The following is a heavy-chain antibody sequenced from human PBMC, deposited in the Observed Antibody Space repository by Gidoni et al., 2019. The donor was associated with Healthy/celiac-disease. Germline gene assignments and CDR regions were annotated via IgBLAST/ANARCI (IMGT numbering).Heavy chain of an antibody. Sequence: QVQLVQSGAEVKKPGSSVQVSCKTSGGTFSSYTISWVRQAPGQWLEWMGRIIPILGIANYAQKFQGRVTITADKSTSTAYMELSSLRSEDTAVYYCARDPSGQVVYATWGQGTLVTVSS. J-gene: IGHJ5*02. D-gene: IGHD2-8*02. CDR3: ARDPSGQVVYAT. CDR2: IIPILGIA. CDR1: GGTFSSYT. V-gene: IGHV1-69*08.